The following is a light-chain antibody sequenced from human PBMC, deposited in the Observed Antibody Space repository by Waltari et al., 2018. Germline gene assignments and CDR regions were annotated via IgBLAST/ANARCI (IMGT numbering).Light chain of an antibody. Sequence: DIQMTQSPSPLSASVGDTVTFTCRASASISTWLAWYQQRPGKAPKLLLYKASYLETGVPSRFSGSGSGTEFILTISSLRRNDSGTDYCQQYSNYYTFGQGTKLEIK. CDR3: QQYSNYYT. CDR2: KAS. V-gene: IGKV1-5*03. J-gene: IGKJ2*01. CDR1: ASISTW.